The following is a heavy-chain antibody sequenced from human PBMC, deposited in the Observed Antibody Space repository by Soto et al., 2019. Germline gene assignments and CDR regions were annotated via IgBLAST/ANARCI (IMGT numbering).Heavy chain of an antibody. CDR2: INAGNGNT. CDR1: GYTFTSYA. D-gene: IGHD3-9*01. J-gene: IGHJ6*02. CDR3: ATDILTGYYPYLDGMDV. V-gene: IGHV1-3*01. Sequence: GASVKVSCKASGYTFTSYAMHWVRQAPGQRLEWMGWINAGNGNTKYSQKFQGRVTITRDTSASTAYMELSSLRSEDTAVYYCATDILTGYYPYLDGMDVWGQGTTVTVSS.